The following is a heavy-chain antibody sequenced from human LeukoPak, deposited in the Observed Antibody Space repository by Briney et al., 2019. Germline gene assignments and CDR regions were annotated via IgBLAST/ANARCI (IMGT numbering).Heavy chain of an antibody. Sequence: PSETLSLTCTVSGGSISSGGYYWSWIRQHPGKGLEWIGYIYYSGSTYYNPSLKSRVTISVDTSKNQFSLKLSSVTAADTAVYYCASSGYSYGPPLYWGQGTLVTVSS. D-gene: IGHD5-18*01. CDR1: GGSISSGGYY. CDR2: IYYSGST. CDR3: ASSGYSYGPPLY. V-gene: IGHV4-31*03. J-gene: IGHJ4*02.